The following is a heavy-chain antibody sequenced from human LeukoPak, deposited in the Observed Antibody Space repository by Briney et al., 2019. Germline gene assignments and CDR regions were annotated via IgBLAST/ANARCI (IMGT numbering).Heavy chain of an antibody. CDR2: INPNSGGT. CDR3: ARNTGGRGGFDY. CDR1: GYTFTSYG. D-gene: IGHD5-18*01. V-gene: IGHV1-2*02. Sequence: GASVKVSCKASGYTFTSYGISWVRQAPGQGLEWMGWINPNSGGTNYAQKFQGRVTMTRDTSITTAYMELSSLRSDDTAVYYCARNTGGRGGFDYWGQETLVTVSS. J-gene: IGHJ4*02.